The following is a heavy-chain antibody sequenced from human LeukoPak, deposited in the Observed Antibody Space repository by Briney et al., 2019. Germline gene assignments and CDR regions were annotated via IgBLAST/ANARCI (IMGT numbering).Heavy chain of an antibody. V-gene: IGHV3-7*01. J-gene: IGHJ4*02. D-gene: IGHD2-21*01. CDR3: ARAPVTSCRGAYCYPFDY. CDR2: IKQDGSEE. CDR1: GVNFSSYW. Sequence: GGSLRLSYAVSGVNFSSYWMSWVRQAPGKGLEWVANIKQDGSEEYYVDSVKGRFTISTDNAKNSLYLQMNSLRAEDTAVYYCARAPVTSCRGAYCYPFDYWGQGTLVTVSS.